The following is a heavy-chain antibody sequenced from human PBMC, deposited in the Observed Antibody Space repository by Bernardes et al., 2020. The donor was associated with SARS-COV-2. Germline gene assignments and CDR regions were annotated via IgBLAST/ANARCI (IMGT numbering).Heavy chain of an antibody. J-gene: IGHJ6*02. D-gene: IGHD2-8*01. CDR3: ARHGKSCTNGVCQTYYYAMDV. CDR1: GGSINYYY. V-gene: IGHV4-59*08. CDR2: IYHSGST. Sequence: SETLSLTCTVSGGSINYYYWSWIRQPPGKGLEWIGYIYHSGSTNYNPSLKSRVTLSIDKSKNQFSLKLSSVTAADTAVYYCARHGKSCTNGVCQTYYYAMDVWGQGTTVTVSS.